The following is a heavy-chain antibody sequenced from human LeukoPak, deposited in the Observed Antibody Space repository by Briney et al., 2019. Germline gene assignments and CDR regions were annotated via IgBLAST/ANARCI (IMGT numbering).Heavy chain of an antibody. J-gene: IGHJ3*02. CDR3: ARIFDGGFDAFDI. D-gene: IGHD3-16*01. CDR1: GGSISSSSYY. V-gene: IGHV4-61*05. CDR2: IHYSGST. Sequence: SETLSLTCTVSGGSISSSSYYWGWIRQPPGKGLEWIGYIHYSGSTNYNPSLNSRVTISMDPSKNQFSLNLSFVTAADTAMYYCARIFDGGFDAFDIWGQGTRVTVFS.